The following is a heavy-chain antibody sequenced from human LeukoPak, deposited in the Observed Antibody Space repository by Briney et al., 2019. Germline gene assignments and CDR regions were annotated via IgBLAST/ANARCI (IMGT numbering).Heavy chain of an antibody. CDR2: INPSGGSI. J-gene: IGHJ4*02. CDR3: ARVAQVGDTAMARPRYFDI. D-gene: IGHD5-18*01. V-gene: IGHV1-46*01. Sequence: ASVKVSCKASGYIFTSYYMYWVRQAPGQGLEWMGIINPSGGSIRYAQKFQGRVTMTRDTSTSTVYMELSSLRSEDTAVYYCARVAQVGDTAMARPRYFDIWGQGTLVTVSS. CDR1: GYIFTSYY.